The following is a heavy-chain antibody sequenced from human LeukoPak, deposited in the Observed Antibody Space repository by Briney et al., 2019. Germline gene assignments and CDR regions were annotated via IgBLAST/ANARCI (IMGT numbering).Heavy chain of an antibody. Sequence: PSETLSLTCAVYGGSFSGYYWSWVRQPPGKGLEWIGEIYHSGSTNYNPSLKSRVTMSVDKSKNQFSLKVSSVTAADTAVYYCAGRISDFSSDYWGQGTLVTVSS. J-gene: IGHJ4*02. CDR2: IYHSGST. D-gene: IGHD3-3*01. V-gene: IGHV4-34*01. CDR1: GGSFSGYY. CDR3: AGRISDFSSDY.